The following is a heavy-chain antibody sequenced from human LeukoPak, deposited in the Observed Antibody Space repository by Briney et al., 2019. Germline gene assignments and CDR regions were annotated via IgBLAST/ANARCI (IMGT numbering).Heavy chain of an antibody. J-gene: IGHJ4*02. CDR1: GYTFTSYG. V-gene: IGHV1-2*02. CDR3: ARDNDFDY. D-gene: IGHD2-8*01. Sequence: ASVKVSCKASGYTFTSYGITWVRQAPGQGLEWMGWINPNSGGTNYAQKFQGRVTMTRDTSISTAYMELSRLRSEDTAVYYCARDNDFDYWGQGTLVTVSS. CDR2: INPNSGGT.